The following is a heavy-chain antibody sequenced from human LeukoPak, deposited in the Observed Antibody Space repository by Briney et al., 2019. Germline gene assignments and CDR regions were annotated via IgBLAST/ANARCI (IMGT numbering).Heavy chain of an antibody. V-gene: IGHV3-20*04. CDR1: GFTFDDYG. D-gene: IGHD3-9*01. CDR2: INWNGGST. Sequence: GGSLRLSCAASGFTFDDYGMSWVRQAPGKGLEWVSGINWNGGSTGYADSVKGRFTISRDNAKNSLYLQMNSLRAEDTALYYCASEGGTIVWFDAFDIWGQGTMVTVSS. J-gene: IGHJ3*02. CDR3: ASEGGTIVWFDAFDI.